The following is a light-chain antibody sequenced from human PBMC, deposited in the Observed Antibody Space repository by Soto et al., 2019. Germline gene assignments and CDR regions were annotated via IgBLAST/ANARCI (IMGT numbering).Light chain of an antibody. Sequence: QLVLTQPPSASGTPGQRVTISCSGSSSNIGSNYVYWYQQLPGTAPKLHIYSNNQRPSGVPDRFSGSKSGTSASLAISGLRSEDEADYYCAAWDDSLSGPVFGGGTKLTVL. CDR2: SNN. J-gene: IGLJ3*02. CDR3: AAWDDSLSGPV. V-gene: IGLV1-47*02. CDR1: SSNIGSNY.